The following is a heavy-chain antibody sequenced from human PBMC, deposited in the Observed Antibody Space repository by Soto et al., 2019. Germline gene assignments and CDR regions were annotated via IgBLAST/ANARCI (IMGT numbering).Heavy chain of an antibody. Sequence: VQVVESGGGLVQPGRSLRLSCAASGIIFDDYAMHWVRQAPGKGLEWVSGITKNSGSRDYADSVKGRFTISRDNAKNSLYLQMNSLRAEDTALYYCAKPLGITGSADAFDIWGQGTMVTVSS. CDR3: AKPLGITGSADAFDI. CDR1: GIIFDDYA. V-gene: IGHV3-9*01. J-gene: IGHJ3*02. CDR2: ITKNSGSR. D-gene: IGHD1-20*01.